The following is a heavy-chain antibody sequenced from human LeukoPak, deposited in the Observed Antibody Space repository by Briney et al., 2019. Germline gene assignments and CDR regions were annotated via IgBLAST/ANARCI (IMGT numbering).Heavy chain of an antibody. V-gene: IGHV3-7*01. CDR3: ARLKDDVTKFDY. CDR1: GFDFSRYW. Sequence: GGSLRLSCAGSGFDFSRYWMAWVRQAPGKGLEWVASINQDVSRTHYVDSVKGRFTISRDNAKSSLFLQMTSLRVEDTAVFFCARLKDDVTKFDYWGQGTLVTVSS. CDR2: INQDVSRT. J-gene: IGHJ4*02. D-gene: IGHD2-8*01.